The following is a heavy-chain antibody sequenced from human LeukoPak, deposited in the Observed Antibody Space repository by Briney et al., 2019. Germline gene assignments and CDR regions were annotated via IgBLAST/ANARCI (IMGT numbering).Heavy chain of an antibody. CDR3: ARSYSNHLFGMDV. Sequence: GGSLRLSCAASGFTFSTYGMHWVRQAPGKGLEYVAGISSNGGRTYYANSVRGRFTVSRDNSKSMLYLQMGSLSAEDMAVYYCARSYSNHLFGMDVWGQGTAVTVSS. CDR1: GFTFSTYG. J-gene: IGHJ6*02. V-gene: IGHV3-64*01. D-gene: IGHD4-11*01. CDR2: ISSNGGRT.